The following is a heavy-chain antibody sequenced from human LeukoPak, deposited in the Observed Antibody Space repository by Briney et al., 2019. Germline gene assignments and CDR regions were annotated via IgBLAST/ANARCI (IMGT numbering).Heavy chain of an antibody. Sequence: PGGSLRLSCAASGFTVSSNYMSWVRQAPGKGLEWVSVIYSGGSTYYADSVKGRFTISRDNSKNTLYLQMNSLRAEDTAVYYCAMPSYYYGMDVWGQGTTVTVSS. V-gene: IGHV3-53*01. J-gene: IGHJ6*02. CDR3: AMPSYYYGMDV. CDR2: IYSGGST. CDR1: GFTVSSNY.